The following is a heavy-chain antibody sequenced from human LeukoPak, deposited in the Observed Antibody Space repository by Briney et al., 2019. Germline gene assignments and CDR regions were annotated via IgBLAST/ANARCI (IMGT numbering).Heavy chain of an antibody. CDR3: SRDPGGLRYFDWFPRAFDI. J-gene: IGHJ3*02. V-gene: IGHV1-2*02. Sequence: GSVKVSSKASGYTFTGYYMHLVRQGPGQGDGWMGCINPKSGGPNYAQQFQGRVTMNRDTSISRAYRELSRLRSEDQPVYYCSRDPGGLRYFDWFPRAFDIWGQGTMVTVSS. D-gene: IGHD3-9*01. CDR1: GYTFTGYY. CDR2: INPKSGGP.